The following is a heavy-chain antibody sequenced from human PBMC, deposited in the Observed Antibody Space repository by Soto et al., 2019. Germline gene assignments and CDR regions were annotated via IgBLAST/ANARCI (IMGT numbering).Heavy chain of an antibody. CDR1: GFTFSSYS. Sequence: GGSLRLSCAASGFTFSSYSMNWVRQAPGKGLEWVSYISSSSSTIYYADSVKGRFTISRDNAKNSLYLQMNSLRAEDTAVYYCARGSLHYYDSSGYYWDAFDIWGQGTMVTVSS. J-gene: IGHJ3*02. CDR3: ARGSLHYYDSSGYYWDAFDI. CDR2: ISSSSSTI. D-gene: IGHD3-22*01. V-gene: IGHV3-48*01.